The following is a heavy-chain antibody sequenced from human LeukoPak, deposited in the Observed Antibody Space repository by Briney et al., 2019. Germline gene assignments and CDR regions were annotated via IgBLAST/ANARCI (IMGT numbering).Heavy chain of an antibody. D-gene: IGHD3-3*01. V-gene: IGHV4-31*03. CDR2: INYSGST. CDR1: GGSISSGGHY. CDR3: ARDEAIFGAGYYYGMDV. J-gene: IGHJ6*02. Sequence: PSQTLSLTCTVSGGSISSGGHYWSWIRQHPGKGLEWIGYINYSGSTYYNPSLKSRVTTSVDTSQNQFSLKLSSVTAADTAVYYCARDEAIFGAGYYYGMDVWGQGTTVTVSS.